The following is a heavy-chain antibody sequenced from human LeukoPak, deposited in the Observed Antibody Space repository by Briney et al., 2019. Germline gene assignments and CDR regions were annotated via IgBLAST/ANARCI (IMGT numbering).Heavy chain of an antibody. Sequence: GGSLRLSCAASGFTFSSYAMSWVRQAPGKGLEWVSGITGSGGATYYADSVKGRFTISRDNSRNTLYLQMNSLRAEDTAVYYCAKRGVGAHFDYWGQGTLVAVSS. J-gene: IGHJ4*02. CDR1: GFTFSSYA. D-gene: IGHD1-26*01. V-gene: IGHV3-23*01. CDR2: ITGSGGAT. CDR3: AKRGVGAHFDY.